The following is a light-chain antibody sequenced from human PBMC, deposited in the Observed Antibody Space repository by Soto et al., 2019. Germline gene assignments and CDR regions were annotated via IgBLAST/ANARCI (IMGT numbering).Light chain of an antibody. Sequence: EIVLTQSPGTLSLSPVERATLSCRASQSVNSNLAWYQQKPGQAPRLLIYGASTRATDIPARFSGSGSGTEFTLTISSLQSEDFAVYYCQQYNNWPRTFGQGTKVDIK. CDR2: GAS. J-gene: IGKJ1*01. V-gene: IGKV3-15*01. CDR3: QQYNNWPRT. CDR1: QSVNSN.